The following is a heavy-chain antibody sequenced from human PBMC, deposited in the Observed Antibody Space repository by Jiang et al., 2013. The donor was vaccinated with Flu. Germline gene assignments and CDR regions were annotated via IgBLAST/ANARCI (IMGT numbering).Heavy chain of an antibody. D-gene: IGHD3-22*01. CDR1: GDSVSSNSAA. J-gene: IGHJ6*02. CDR2: TYYRSKWYN. V-gene: IGHV6-1*01. Sequence: SQTLSLTCAISGDSVSSNSAAWNWIRQSPSRGLEWLGRTYYRSKWYNDYAVSVKSRITINPDTSKNQFSLQLNSVTPEDTAVYYCAREGYYDSSGYFDYYYYGMDVWGQGTTVTVSS. CDR3: AREGYYDSSGYFDYYYYGMDV.